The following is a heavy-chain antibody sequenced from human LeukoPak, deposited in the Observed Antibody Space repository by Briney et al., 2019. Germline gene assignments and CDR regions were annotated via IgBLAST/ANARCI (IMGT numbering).Heavy chain of an antibody. CDR3: VRRGLDGSYLDY. CDR1: GFSLTSSGVG. J-gene: IGHJ4*02. CDR2: IYWNDEK. D-gene: IGHD1-26*01. V-gene: IGHV2-5*01. Sequence: SGPTLVNPTQTLTLTCTFSGFSLTSSGVGVGWIRQPPGKALEWLTLIYWNDEKHYSPSLRTRLTITKDTSNNQVVLTLTNVDPVDTATYYCVRRGLDGSYLDYWGQGTLVTVSS.